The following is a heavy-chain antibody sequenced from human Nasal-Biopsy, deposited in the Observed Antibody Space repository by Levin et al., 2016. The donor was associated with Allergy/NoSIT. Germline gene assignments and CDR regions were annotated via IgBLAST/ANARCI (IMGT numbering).Heavy chain of an antibody. D-gene: IGHD3-22*01. CDR3: ARDRDYYDSSGYHSDRYFDS. J-gene: IGHJ4*02. Sequence: GESLKISCTASGFTFSAYSMNWVRQPPGKGLEWVSSISSSSNYKYYADSVADRFTISRDNAKNSLYLQMNSLRVEDTAAYFCARDRDYYDSSGYHSDRYFDSWGQGTQVTVSS. CDR1: GFTFSAYS. CDR2: ISSSSNYK. V-gene: IGHV3-21*06.